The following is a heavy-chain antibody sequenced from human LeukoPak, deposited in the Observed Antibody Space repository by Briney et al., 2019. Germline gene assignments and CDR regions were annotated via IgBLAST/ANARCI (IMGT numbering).Heavy chain of an antibody. V-gene: IGHV1-24*01. J-gene: IGHJ6*03. CDR1: GYTLTELS. CDR3: ATAKSLRYYYMAV. D-gene: IGHD4/OR15-4a*01. CDR2: FDPEDGET. Sequence: GASVKVSCKVSGYTLTELSMHWVREAPGKGLEWMGGFDPEDGETIYAQKFQGRVTMTEDTSTDTAYMELRSLRSEDTAVYYCATAKSLRYYYMAVWGKGTTVTVSS.